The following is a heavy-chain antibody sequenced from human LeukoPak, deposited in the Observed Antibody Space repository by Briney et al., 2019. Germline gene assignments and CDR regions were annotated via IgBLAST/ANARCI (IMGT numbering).Heavy chain of an antibody. CDR2: IYYSGST. CDR3: ARFLSCSGGSCYFSKGANWFDP. V-gene: IGHV4-59*12. D-gene: IGHD2-15*01. Sequence: SETLSLTCTVSGGSISSYYWSWIRQPPGKGLEWIGYIYYSGSTNYNPSLKSRVTISVDTSKNQFSLKLSSVTAADTAVYYCARFLSCSGGSCYFSKGANWFDPWGQGTLVTVSS. J-gene: IGHJ5*02. CDR1: GGSISSYY.